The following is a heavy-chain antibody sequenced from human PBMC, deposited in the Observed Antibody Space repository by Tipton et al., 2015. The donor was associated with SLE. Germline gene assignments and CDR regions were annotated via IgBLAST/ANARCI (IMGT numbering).Heavy chain of an antibody. CDR1: GFFFSASA. Sequence: SLRLSCAGSGFFFSASAINWVRQSSGKGLEWIGRVQTISDNYATAYSTALKGRFTISKDDPRTTAFLQMGSLKTGDTAVYYCATQFPSSYYNSRGVRAFDLWGRGTLVTVSS. CDR3: ATQFPSSYYNSRGVRAFDL. J-gene: IGHJ3*01. V-gene: IGHV3-73*01. D-gene: IGHD3-22*01. CDR2: VQTISDNYAT.